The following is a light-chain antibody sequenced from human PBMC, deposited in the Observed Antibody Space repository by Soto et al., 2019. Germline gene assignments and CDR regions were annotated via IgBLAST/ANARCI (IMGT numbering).Light chain of an antibody. V-gene: IGKV1-8*01. CDR3: QQYYSYPRT. Sequence: AIRMTQSPSSLSASTGDRVTITCRASQGISSYLAWYQQKPGKAPKLLIYAASTLQSGVPSRFSGSGSGTDFTLTICCLQSEDFATYYCQQYYSYPRTFSPGTKVDIK. J-gene: IGKJ3*01. CDR2: AAS. CDR1: QGISSY.